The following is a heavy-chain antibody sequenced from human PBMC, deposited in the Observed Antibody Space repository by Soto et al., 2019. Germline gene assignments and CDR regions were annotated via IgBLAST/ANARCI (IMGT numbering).Heavy chain of an antibody. J-gene: IGHJ6*02. D-gene: IGHD1-26*01. V-gene: IGHV5-10-1*01. CDR1: GYSFTSYW. Sequence: GESLKISCKGSGYSFTSYWISWVRQMPGKGLEWMGRIDPSDSYTNYSPSFQGHVTISADKSISTAYLQWSSLKASDTAMYYCASLYSGSYYAVRYYYGMDVWGQGTTVTSP. CDR3: ASLYSGSYYAVRYYYGMDV. CDR2: IDPSDSYT.